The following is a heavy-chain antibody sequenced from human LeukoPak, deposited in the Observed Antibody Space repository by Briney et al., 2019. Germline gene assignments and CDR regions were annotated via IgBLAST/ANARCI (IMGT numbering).Heavy chain of an antibody. J-gene: IGHJ3*02. CDR2: ISNSGST. Sequence: PSETLSLTCTVSGGSISSHYWTWIRQSPVKGLEWIGDISNSGSTSYNPSLKSRVSISVDTSKTYISLKLSSVTAADTAVYYCARDQTTVTKGFDIWGQGTKVTVSS. V-gene: IGHV4-59*11. CDR1: GGSISSHY. D-gene: IGHD4-17*01. CDR3: ARDQTTVTKGFDI.